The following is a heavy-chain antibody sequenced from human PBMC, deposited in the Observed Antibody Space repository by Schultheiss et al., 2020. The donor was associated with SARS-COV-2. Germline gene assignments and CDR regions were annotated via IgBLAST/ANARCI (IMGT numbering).Heavy chain of an antibody. D-gene: IGHD6-19*01. Sequence: GGSLRLSCAASGFTFDYYAMHWVRQAPGKGLEWVSGISWNSGNIGYADSVKGRFTISRDNAKNSLYLQMNSLRVEDTALYYCAKDRAYSSGWESFDYWGQGTLVTVSS. CDR2: ISWNSGNI. J-gene: IGHJ4*02. CDR3: AKDRAYSSGWESFDY. V-gene: IGHV3-9*01. CDR1: GFTFDYYA.